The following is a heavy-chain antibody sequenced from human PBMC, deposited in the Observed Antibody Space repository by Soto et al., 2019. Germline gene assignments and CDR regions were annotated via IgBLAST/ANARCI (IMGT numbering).Heavy chain of an antibody. Sequence: GESLKIPCKGSGYSFTSYWISWVRQMPGKGLEWMGRIDPSDSYTNYSPSFQGHVTISADKSISTAYLQWSSLKASDTAMYYCARPVPYYYDSSGYPASDAFDIWGQGTMVTVSS. D-gene: IGHD3-22*01. CDR3: ARPVPYYYDSSGYPASDAFDI. CDR2: IDPSDSYT. CDR1: GYSFTSYW. J-gene: IGHJ3*02. V-gene: IGHV5-10-1*01.